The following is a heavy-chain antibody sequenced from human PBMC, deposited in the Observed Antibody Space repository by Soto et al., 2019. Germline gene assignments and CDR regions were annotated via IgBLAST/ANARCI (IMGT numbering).Heavy chain of an antibody. D-gene: IGHD3-22*01. CDR1: GFTFSNYG. CDR2: KSYDGSNK. J-gene: IGHJ4*02. Sequence: GGSLRLSCGDSGFTFSNYGMHWVRQAPGKGLERVAGKSYDGSNKHYADSAEGRFTISRDNSKSTVYLQMNSLRAEDTAIYYCAKDTYYYDSSGYYVFDYWGQGALVTVSS. CDR3: AKDTYYYDSSGYYVFDY. V-gene: IGHV3-30*18.